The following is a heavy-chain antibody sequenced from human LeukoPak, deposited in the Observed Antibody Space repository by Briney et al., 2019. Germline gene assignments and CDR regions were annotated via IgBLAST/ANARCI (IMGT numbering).Heavy chain of an antibody. Sequence: SETLSLTCAVYGGSFSGYYWSWIRQPPGKGLEWIGEINHSGSTNYNPSLKSRVTISVDTSKNQFSLKLSSVTAADTAVYYCARGRFPPHYYGSGSYYIYWGQGTLVTVSS. CDR3: ARGRFPPHYYGSGSYYIY. J-gene: IGHJ4*02. CDR1: GGSFSGYY. D-gene: IGHD3-10*01. CDR2: INHSGST. V-gene: IGHV4-34*01.